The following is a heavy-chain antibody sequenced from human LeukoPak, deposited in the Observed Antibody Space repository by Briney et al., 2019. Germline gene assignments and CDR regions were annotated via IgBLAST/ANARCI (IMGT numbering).Heavy chain of an antibody. Sequence: GGSLRLSCAASGFTFSSYAMHWVRQAPGKGLEWVAVISYDGSNKYYAGSVKGRFTISRDNSKNTLYLQMNSLRAEDTAVYYCARARIAAAVPNWFDPWGQGTLVTVSS. D-gene: IGHD6-13*01. J-gene: IGHJ5*02. CDR2: ISYDGSNK. CDR3: ARARIAAAVPNWFDP. V-gene: IGHV3-30*04. CDR1: GFTFSSYA.